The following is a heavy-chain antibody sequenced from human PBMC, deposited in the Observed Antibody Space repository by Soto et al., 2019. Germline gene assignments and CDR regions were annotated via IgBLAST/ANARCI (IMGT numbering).Heavy chain of an antibody. D-gene: IGHD3-10*01. CDR1: VFTFRWFG. V-gene: IGHV3-30*18. J-gene: IGHJ4*02. CDR3: AKGEVRGIIHSYFDY. CDR2: ISNDGSNG. Sequence: VGSLRLSCAGSVFTFRWFGMNCVRHSPGKGLEWVARISNDGSNGYYVDSVKGRFTISRDNSKNTLYLQMDSLRAEDTAVYYCAKGEVRGIIHSYFDYWGLGTLVIVSS.